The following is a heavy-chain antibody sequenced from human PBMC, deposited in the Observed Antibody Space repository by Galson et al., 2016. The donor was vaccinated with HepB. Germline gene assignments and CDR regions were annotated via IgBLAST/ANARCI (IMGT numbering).Heavy chain of an antibody. J-gene: IGHJ6*02. D-gene: IGHD2/OR15-2a*01. CDR3: ARDETFGPEYYYGMDV. CDR1: GGTFSTYG. V-gene: IGHV1-69*04. Sequence: SVKVSCKASGGTFSTYGISWVRQAPGQGLEWMGRVIPILGVTTYAQKFQGRVTITADTSTSTGYMELSRLRFDDTAVFYCARDETFGPEYYYGMDVWGQGPTVTVSS. CDR2: VIPILGVT.